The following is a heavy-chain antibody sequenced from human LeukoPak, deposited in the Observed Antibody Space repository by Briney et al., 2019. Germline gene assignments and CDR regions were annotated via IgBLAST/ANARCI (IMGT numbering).Heavy chain of an antibody. CDR3: ARDARTVTTFWYFDY. D-gene: IGHD4-17*01. CDR2: IYTSGST. V-gene: IGHV4-4*07. CDR1: GGSISSYY. Sequence: PSETLSLTCTVSGGSISSYYWSWIRQPAGKGLEWIGRIYTSGSTHYNPSLKSRVTMSVDTSKNQFSLKLSSVTAADTAVYYCARDARTVTTFWYFDYWGQGTLVTVSS. J-gene: IGHJ4*02.